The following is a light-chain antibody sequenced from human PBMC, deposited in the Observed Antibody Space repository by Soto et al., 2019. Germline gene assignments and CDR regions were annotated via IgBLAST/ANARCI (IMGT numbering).Light chain of an antibody. CDR2: AAS. CDR3: QQYSNWPTIT. Sequence: SPLTHSPSSLSASVGCRFTITCRASQGISSYLAWYQQKPGKAPKLLIYAASTLQSGVPSRFRGSGSGTDFTLTISSLKSEDFAVYYGQQYSNWPTITFGQGTRLEI. CDR1: QGISSY. J-gene: IGKJ5*01. V-gene: IGKV1-9*01.